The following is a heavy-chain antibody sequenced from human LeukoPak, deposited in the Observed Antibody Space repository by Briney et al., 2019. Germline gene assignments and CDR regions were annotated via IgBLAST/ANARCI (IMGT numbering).Heavy chain of an antibody. Sequence: GGSLRLSCEASGFTFSSYDMHWVRQATGKGLEWVSVIGTSGDTYYAGSVKGRFTISRENAKNSLYLQMNSLTAGDTAVYFCSRVGSSGWPNYFDSWGQGTLVTVSS. CDR1: GFTFSSYD. CDR2: IGTSGDT. CDR3: SRVGSSGWPNYFDS. D-gene: IGHD6-19*01. J-gene: IGHJ4*02. V-gene: IGHV3-13*04.